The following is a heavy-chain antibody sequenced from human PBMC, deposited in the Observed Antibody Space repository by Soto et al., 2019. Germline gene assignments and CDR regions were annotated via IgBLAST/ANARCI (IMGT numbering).Heavy chain of an antibody. CDR1: GFPLRSYA. V-gene: IGHV3-23*01. J-gene: IGHJ5*02. CDR2: ICGSGDAT. D-gene: IGHD2-2*01. Sequence: VGSLRLSCAASGFPLRSYAMSWVGQAPGKGLEWVSVICGSGDATFYAASVKGRFTNSRDNSNNTPYLRMNSLRAEDTAVYYCAKDRPGGYCTTASYPGLHSKNWFDPWGQGTLVTVSS. CDR3: AKDRPGGYCTTASYPGLHSKNWFDP.